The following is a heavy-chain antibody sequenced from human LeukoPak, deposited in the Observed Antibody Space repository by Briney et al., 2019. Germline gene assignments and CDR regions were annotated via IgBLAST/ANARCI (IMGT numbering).Heavy chain of an antibody. CDR1: GGTFSSYT. V-gene: IGHV1-69*02. CDR3: ARAPPDTAMVAWLDP. J-gene: IGHJ5*02. Sequence: SVKVSRKASGGTFSSYTISWVRQAPGQGLEWMGRIIPILGIANYAQKFQGRVTITADKSTSTAYMELSSLRSEDTAVYYCARAPPDTAMVAWLDPWGQGTLVTVSS. CDR2: IIPILGIA. D-gene: IGHD5-18*01.